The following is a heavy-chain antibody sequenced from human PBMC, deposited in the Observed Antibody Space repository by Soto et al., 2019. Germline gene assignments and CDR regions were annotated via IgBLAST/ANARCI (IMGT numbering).Heavy chain of an antibody. Sequence: EVQLLESGGGLVQPGGSLRLSCAASGFTFSSYAMSWVRQAPGKGLEWVSAISGSGGSTYYADSVKGRFTISRDNSKNTLYLQMNSLRAEDTAVYYCAKDGDDSGSRRNPYWYFDLWGRGTLVTVSS. D-gene: IGHD2-21*02. CDR2: ISGSGGST. CDR1: GFTFSSYA. CDR3: AKDGDDSGSRRNPYWYFDL. V-gene: IGHV3-23*01. J-gene: IGHJ2*01.